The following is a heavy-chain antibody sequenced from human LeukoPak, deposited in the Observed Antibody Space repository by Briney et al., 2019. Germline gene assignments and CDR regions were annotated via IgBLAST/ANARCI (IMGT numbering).Heavy chain of an antibody. D-gene: IGHD3-3*01. CDR3: ARQNDFRLDY. CDR2: IYPDDSDT. Sequence: GESLKISCKGSGYTFSSYWIGWVRQMPGKGLEWMGIIYPDDSDTRYSPSFQGQVTISADKSISTAYLQWSSLKASDTAMYYCARQNDFRLDYWGQGTLVTVSS. CDR1: GYTFSSYW. V-gene: IGHV5-51*01. J-gene: IGHJ4*02.